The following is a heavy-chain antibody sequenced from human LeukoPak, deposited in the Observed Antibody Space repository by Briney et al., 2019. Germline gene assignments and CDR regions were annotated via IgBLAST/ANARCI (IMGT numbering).Heavy chain of an antibody. CDR1: GGSISSYY. CDR3: ARGPGRIDY. V-gene: IGHV4-59*01. CDR2: IYYSGST. Sequence: SETLSLTCTVSGGSISSYYWSWIRQPPGKGLEWIGYIYYSGSTNYNPSLKSRVTISVDTSKNQFTLKLSSVTAADTAVYYCARGPGRIDYWGQGTLVTVSS. J-gene: IGHJ4*02.